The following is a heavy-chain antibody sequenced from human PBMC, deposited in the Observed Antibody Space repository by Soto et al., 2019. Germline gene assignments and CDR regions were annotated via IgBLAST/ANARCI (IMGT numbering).Heavy chain of an antibody. V-gene: IGHV4-31*03. CDR1: GGSISSGGYY. J-gene: IGHJ4*02. Sequence: SETLSLTCTVSGGSISSGGYYWSWIRQHPGKGLEWIGYIYYSGSTYYNPSLKSRVTISVDTSKNQFSLKLSSVTAADTAVYYCARGGDSSSWNKLGYYFDYWGQGTLVTVSS. CDR3: ARGGDSSSWNKLGYYFDY. CDR2: IYYSGST. D-gene: IGHD6-13*01.